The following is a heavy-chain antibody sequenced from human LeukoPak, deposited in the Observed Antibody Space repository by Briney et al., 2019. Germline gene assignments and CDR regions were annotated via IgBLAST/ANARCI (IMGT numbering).Heavy chain of an antibody. V-gene: IGHV3-7*01. CDR3: ARGLDCRSTSCYLDN. CDR1: GFTFTKYW. J-gene: IGHJ4*02. CDR2: IKQDGSEK. D-gene: IGHD2-2*01. Sequence: GGSLRLSCAASGFTFTKYWMTWVRQAPGMGLEWVANIKQDGSEKFYVDSMKGRFTISRDNAKNSLDLQINSLGAEDTAVYYCARGLDCRSTSCYLDNWGQGTLVTVSS.